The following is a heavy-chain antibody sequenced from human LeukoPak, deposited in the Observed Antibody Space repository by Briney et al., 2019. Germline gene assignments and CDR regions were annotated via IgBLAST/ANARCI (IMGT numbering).Heavy chain of an antibody. CDR1: GFTFSSYG. CDR3: AKDLWDYYGSGSTFDY. D-gene: IGHD3-10*01. Sequence: GGSLRLSCAASGFTFSSYGMHWVRQAPGKGLEWVAVISYDGSNKYYADSVKGRFTISRDNSKNTLYLQMNSLRAEDTAVSYCAKDLWDYYGSGSTFDYWGQGTLVTVSS. V-gene: IGHV3-30*18. J-gene: IGHJ4*02. CDR2: ISYDGSNK.